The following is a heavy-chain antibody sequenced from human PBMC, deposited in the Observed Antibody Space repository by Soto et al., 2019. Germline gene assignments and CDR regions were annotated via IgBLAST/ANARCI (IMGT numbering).Heavy chain of an antibody. V-gene: IGHV4-4*07. J-gene: IGHJ6*03. Sequence: QVQLLESGPGLVKPSETLSLTCTVSGASITTYYWNWIRLPAGKGMEWIGRMYHSGVTHNNPFLYSRVTISVDTSRLMSILTLTVVTAADTAVYYGGGDGGSQLRTRGFIFWG. D-gene: IGHD3-10*01. CDR3: GGDGGSQLRTRGFIF. CDR1: GASITTYY. CDR2: MYHSGVT.